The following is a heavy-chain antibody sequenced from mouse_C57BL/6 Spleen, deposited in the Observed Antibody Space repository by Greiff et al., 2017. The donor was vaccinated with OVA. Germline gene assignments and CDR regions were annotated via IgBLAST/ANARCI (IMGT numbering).Heavy chain of an antibody. Sequence: DVQLQESGGGLVQPKGSLKLSCAASGFSFNTYAMNWVRQAPGKGLEWVARIRSKSNNYATYYADSVKDRFTISRDDSESMLYLQMNNLKTEDTAMYYGVRHPCLYSNYPYAMDYWGQGTSVTVSS. CDR1: GFSFNTYA. CDR3: VRHPCLYSNYPYAMDY. CDR2: IRSKSNNYAT. D-gene: IGHD2-5*01. V-gene: IGHV10-1*01. J-gene: IGHJ4*01.